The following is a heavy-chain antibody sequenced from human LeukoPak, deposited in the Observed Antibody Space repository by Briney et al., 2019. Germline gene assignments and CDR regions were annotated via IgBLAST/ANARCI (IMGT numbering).Heavy chain of an antibody. CDR2: INHSGST. CDR1: GGSFSGYY. D-gene: IGHD3-16*02. V-gene: IGHV4-34*01. CDR3: ARDDYDYVWGSYRYTGRAFDI. Sequence: SETLSLTCAVYGGSFSGYYWSWIRQPPGKGLEWIGEINHSGSTNYNPSLKSRVTISVDTSKNQFSLKLSSVTAADTAVYYCARDDYDYVWGSYRYTGRAFDIWGQGTMVTVSS. J-gene: IGHJ3*02.